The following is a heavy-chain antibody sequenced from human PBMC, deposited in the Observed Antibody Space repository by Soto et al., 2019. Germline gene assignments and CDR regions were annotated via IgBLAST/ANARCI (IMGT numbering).Heavy chain of an antibody. CDR1: GGSFSGYH. J-gene: IGHJ4*02. CDR2: INHSGST. Sequence: TSETLSLTCAVYGGSFSGYHWSWIRQPPGKGLEWIGEINHSGSTNYNPSLKSRVTISVDTSKNLFSLKLSSVTAADTAVYYCARLKRYCSSTSCSSLFDYWGQGTLVTVSS. V-gene: IGHV4-34*01. D-gene: IGHD2-2*01. CDR3: ARLKRYCSSTSCSSLFDY.